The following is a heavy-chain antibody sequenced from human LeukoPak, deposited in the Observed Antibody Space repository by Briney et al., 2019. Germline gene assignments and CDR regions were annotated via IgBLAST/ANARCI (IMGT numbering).Heavy chain of an antibody. CDR1: GFAFSGSA. CDR3: ARPYDSSGYYAWYFDL. CDR2: ISSSSSYI. J-gene: IGHJ2*01. V-gene: IGHV3-21*01. Sequence: GGSLRLSCAASGFAFSGSAMNWVRQAPGKGLEWVSSISSSSSYIYYADSVKGRFTISRDNAKNSLYLQMNSLRAEDTAVYYCARPYDSSGYYAWYFDLWGRGTLVTVSS. D-gene: IGHD3-22*01.